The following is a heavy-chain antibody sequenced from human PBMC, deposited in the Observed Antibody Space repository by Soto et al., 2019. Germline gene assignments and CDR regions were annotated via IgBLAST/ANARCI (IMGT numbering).Heavy chain of an antibody. CDR3: ASRPGGSGSYQVDY. V-gene: IGHV4-34*01. J-gene: IGHJ4*02. D-gene: IGHD3-10*01. Sequence: QGQLQQWGAGLLKPSETMSLTCAGCGGSFSGYYWSWIRQPPGKVLEWIGEINHSGSTNYNPSLKSRVTISVDTSKNQFSLKLSSVTAAETAVYYCASRPGGSGSYQVDYWGQGTLVTVSS. CDR1: GGSFSGYY. CDR2: INHSGST.